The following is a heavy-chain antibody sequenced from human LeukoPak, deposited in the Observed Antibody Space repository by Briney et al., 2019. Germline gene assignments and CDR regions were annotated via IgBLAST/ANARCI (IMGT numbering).Heavy chain of an antibody. Sequence: SETLSLTCTVSGGSISSNSYYWGWIRQSPGKGLEWIANIYYTGSTYYNPSLKSRITISVDTSKSQFSLELSSVAAADTAIYYCARVSDSRAVGPFDYWGQGTLVTVSS. CDR2: IYYTGST. CDR3: ARVSDSRAVGPFDY. J-gene: IGHJ4*02. V-gene: IGHV4-39*07. CDR1: GGSISSNSYY. D-gene: IGHD3-10*01.